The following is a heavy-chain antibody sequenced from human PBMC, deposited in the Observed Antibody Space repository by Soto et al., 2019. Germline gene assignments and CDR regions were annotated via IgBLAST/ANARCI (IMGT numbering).Heavy chain of an antibody. CDR1: GFTFSSYS. CDR3: ARADDGYDHSGMDV. V-gene: IGHV3-48*01. D-gene: IGHD5-12*01. J-gene: IGHJ6*02. Sequence: GGSLRLSCAASGFTFSSYSMNWVRQAPGKGLEWVSYISSSSSTIYYADSVKGRFTISRDNAKNSLYLQMSSLRFEDTAVYYCARADDGYDHSGMDVWGQGTTVTVSS. CDR2: ISSSSSTI.